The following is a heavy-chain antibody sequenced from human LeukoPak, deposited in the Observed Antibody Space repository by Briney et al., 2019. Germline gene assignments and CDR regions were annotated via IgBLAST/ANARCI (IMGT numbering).Heavy chain of an antibody. CDR3: ARRLTQYDCFDP. CDR2: TYYRSTWYN. V-gene: IGHV6-1*01. J-gene: IGHJ5*02. Sequence: SQTLSLTCAISGDSVSSNSVTWNWIRQSPSRGLERLGRTYYRSTWYNDYAVSVRGRITVNPDTSKNQFSLHLNSVTPEDTAVYYCARRLTQYDCFDPWGQGILVAVSS. CDR1: GDSVSSNSVT. D-gene: IGHD2-2*01.